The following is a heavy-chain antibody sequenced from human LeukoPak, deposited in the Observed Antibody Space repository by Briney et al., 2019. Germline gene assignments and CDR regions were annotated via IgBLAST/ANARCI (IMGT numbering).Heavy chain of an antibody. CDR2: IYPGDSDT. Sequence: GESLKISCKGSEYSFTNYWIGWVRQMPGKGLEWMGIIYPGDSDTRYSPSFQGQVTISADKSISTAYLQWSSLKASDSAMYYCASSEYSSSFDTFDIWGQGTMVTVSS. D-gene: IGHD6-6*01. V-gene: IGHV5-51*01. CDR3: ASSEYSSSFDTFDI. CDR1: EYSFTNYW. J-gene: IGHJ3*02.